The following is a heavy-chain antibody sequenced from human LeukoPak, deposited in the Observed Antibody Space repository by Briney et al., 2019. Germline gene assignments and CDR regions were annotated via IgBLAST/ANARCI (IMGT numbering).Heavy chain of an antibody. D-gene: IGHD3-16*01. CDR3: ARDPYDYVWGTYRGFDY. J-gene: IGHJ4*02. CDR1: GFTFDDYT. Sequence: GGSLRLSCAASGFTFDDYTMHWVRQAPGKGPEWVSLITWDGSSTHYADSVKGRFTISRDNSKNTLYLQMNSLRAEDTAVYYCARDPYDYVWGTYRGFDYWGQGTLVTVSS. CDR2: ITWDGSST. V-gene: IGHV3-43*01.